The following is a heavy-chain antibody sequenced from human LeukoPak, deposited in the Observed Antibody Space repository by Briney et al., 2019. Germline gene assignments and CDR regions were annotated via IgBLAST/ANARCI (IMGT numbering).Heavy chain of an antibody. D-gene: IGHD5-24*01. V-gene: IGHV3-48*04. CDR3: ARDRRLQLQSYYYYYMDV. Sequence: TGGSLSLSCAASGFTFSSYSMNWVRQAPGKGLEWVSYISSSSSTIYYADSVKGRFTVSRDNAKNSLYLQMNSLRAEDTAVYYCARDRRLQLQSYYYYYMDVWGKGTTVTVSS. CDR1: GFTFSSYS. CDR2: ISSSSSTI. J-gene: IGHJ6*03.